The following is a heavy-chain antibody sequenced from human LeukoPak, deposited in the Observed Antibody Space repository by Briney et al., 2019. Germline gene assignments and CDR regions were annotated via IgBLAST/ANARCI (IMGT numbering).Heavy chain of an antibody. CDR3: AREGRGSYDYVWGSYRYEYYFDY. Sequence: GGSLRLSCAASGFAFSSYWMSWVRQAPGKGLEWVANIKQDGSEKYYVDSVKGRFTISRDNAKNSLYLQMNSLRAEDTAVYYCAREGRGSYDYVWGSYRYEYYFDYWGQGTLVTVSS. CDR2: IKQDGSEK. V-gene: IGHV3-7*01. J-gene: IGHJ4*02. D-gene: IGHD3-16*02. CDR1: GFAFSSYW.